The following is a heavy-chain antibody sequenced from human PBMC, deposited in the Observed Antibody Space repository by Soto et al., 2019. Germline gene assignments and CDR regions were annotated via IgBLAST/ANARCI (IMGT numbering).Heavy chain of an antibody. CDR3: APQTGGGGY. V-gene: IGHV3-53*01. D-gene: IGHD3-10*01. CDR2: IYSGGYT. J-gene: IGHJ4*02. CDR1: GFTVSNNY. Sequence: EVQLVESGGGLIQPGGSLRLSCAVSGFTVSNNYMSWVRQAPGKGLEGVSVIYSGGYTAYGDSVKGRFTISRDNSKNTLSFQKTGLRADNRAVYYCAPQTGGGGYWGQGTLVTVSS.